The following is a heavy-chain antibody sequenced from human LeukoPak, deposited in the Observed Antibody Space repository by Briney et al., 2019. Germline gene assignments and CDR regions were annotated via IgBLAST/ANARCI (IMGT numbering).Heavy chain of an antibody. CDR2: MNPNSGNT. CDR3: ARDSSGWYHWFDP. CDR1: GYTFISYD. Sequence: ASVKVSCKASGYTFISYDINWVRQVTGQGLEWMGWMNPNSGNTDYAQKFQGRLTITRNTSISTVYMELSSLRSEDTAVYYCARDSSGWYHWFDPWGQGTLVTVSS. D-gene: IGHD6-19*01. J-gene: IGHJ5*02. V-gene: IGHV1-8*03.